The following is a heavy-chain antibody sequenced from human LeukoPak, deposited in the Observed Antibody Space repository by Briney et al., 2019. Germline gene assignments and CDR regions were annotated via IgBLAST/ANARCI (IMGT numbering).Heavy chain of an antibody. CDR2: ISGSGGTT. Sequence: GGSLKLSCAASGFTFSSYAMSWVRQAPGKGLEWVSGISGSGGTTYYADSVQGRFTISRDNSKNTLYLQMNSLRAEDTAVYYCAKEGRYNWNDGVSGYFDYWGQGTLVTVSS. CDR3: AKEGRYNWNDGVSGYFDY. CDR1: GFTFSSYA. V-gene: IGHV3-23*01. J-gene: IGHJ4*02. D-gene: IGHD1-20*01.